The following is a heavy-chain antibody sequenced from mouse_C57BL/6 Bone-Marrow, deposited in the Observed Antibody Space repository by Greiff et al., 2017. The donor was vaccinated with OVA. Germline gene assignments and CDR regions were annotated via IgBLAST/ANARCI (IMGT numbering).Heavy chain of an antibody. Sequence: VQLVESGAELARPGASVKLSCKASGYTFTSYGISWVKQSPGQGLEWIGEIYPRSGTTYYNEKFTGKATLTADKSSSTAYMELRSLTSEDSAVYFCARSGVDDYDVDDWGQGTTLTVSS. D-gene: IGHD2-4*01. CDR1: GYTFTSYG. CDR3: ARSGVDDYDVDD. V-gene: IGHV1-81*01. J-gene: IGHJ2*01. CDR2: IYPRSGTT.